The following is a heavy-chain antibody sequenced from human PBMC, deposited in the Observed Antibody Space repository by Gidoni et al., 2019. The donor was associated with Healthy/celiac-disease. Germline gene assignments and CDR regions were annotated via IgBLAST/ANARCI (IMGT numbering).Heavy chain of an antibody. Sequence: QVQLVQSGAEVKKPGASVKASCKASGYTFTSYYMHWVRQAPGQGLEWMGIINPSGGSTSYAQKFQGRVTMTRDTSTSTVYMELSSLRSEDTAVYYCARDPIARVVPAAINFDYWGQGTLVTVSS. CDR2: INPSGGST. V-gene: IGHV1-46*01. CDR1: GYTFTSYY. CDR3: ARDPIARVVPAAINFDY. D-gene: IGHD2-2*02. J-gene: IGHJ4*02.